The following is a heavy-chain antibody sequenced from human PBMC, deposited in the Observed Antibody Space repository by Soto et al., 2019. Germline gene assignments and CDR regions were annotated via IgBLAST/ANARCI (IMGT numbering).Heavy chain of an antibody. CDR3: ARVGYCSSTSCYDAFDI. D-gene: IGHD2-2*03. Sequence: SQTLSLTCAISGDSVSSNSAAWNWIRQSPSRGLEWLGRTYYRSKWYNDYAVSVKSRITINPDTSKNQFSLQLNSVTPEDTAVYYCARVGYCSSTSCYDAFDIWGQGTMVTVSS. V-gene: IGHV6-1*01. CDR2: TYYRSKWYN. CDR1: GDSVSSNSAA. J-gene: IGHJ3*02.